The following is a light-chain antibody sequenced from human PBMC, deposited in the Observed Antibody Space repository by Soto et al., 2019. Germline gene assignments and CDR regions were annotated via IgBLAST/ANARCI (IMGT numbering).Light chain of an antibody. V-gene: IGKV3-20*01. Sequence: ESELTQSLCTLSLSPGSRATLACRASQSVSSSYLAWYQQKSGQAPRLXIYDASSRATGIPDRFSGSGYGTDFNLTISRLQTEDFAVYYCQQYASSPLTFGGGTKVDIK. CDR3: QQYASSPLT. CDR2: DAS. J-gene: IGKJ4*01. CDR1: QSVSSSY.